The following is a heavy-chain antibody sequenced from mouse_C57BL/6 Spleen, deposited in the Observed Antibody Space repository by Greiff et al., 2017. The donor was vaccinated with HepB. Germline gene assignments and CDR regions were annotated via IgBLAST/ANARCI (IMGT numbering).Heavy chain of an antibody. CDR1: GFNIKNTY. CDR3: GGVPGRLDA. J-gene: IGHJ3*01. D-gene: IGHD3-2*02. CDR2: IAPANSNT. Sequence: EVKVEESVAELVRPGASVKLSCTASGFNIKNTYMHWVKQRPEQGLEWIGRIAPANSNTKYAPKVKGKATITADTSSNTAYLQRSTLTSEETAIYYRGGVPGRLDAWGQGTLVTVSA. V-gene: IGHV14-3*01.